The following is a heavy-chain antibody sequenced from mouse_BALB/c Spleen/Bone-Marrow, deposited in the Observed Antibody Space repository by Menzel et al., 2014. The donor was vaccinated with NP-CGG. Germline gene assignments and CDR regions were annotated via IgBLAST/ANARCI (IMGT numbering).Heavy chain of an antibody. V-gene: IGHV1-66*01. CDR1: GFTFTSYY. J-gene: IGHJ2*01. CDR2: IFPASGNT. CDR3: ARGYGNYGFFDY. D-gene: IGHD2-10*02. Sequence: VQLQQSGPDLVKPGASVKISCKASGFTFTSYYTHWVKRRPGQGLEWIGWIFPASGNTKYNEKFKGKATLTADTSSTTAYMQLSSLTSEDSSVYFCARGYGNYGFFDYWGLGTTLTVSS.